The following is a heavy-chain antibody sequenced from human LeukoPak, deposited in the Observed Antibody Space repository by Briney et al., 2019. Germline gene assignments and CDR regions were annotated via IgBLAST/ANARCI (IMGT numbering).Heavy chain of an antibody. CDR1: GYTFTGYY. Sequence: GASVKVSCKASGYTFTGYYMHWVRQAPGQGLEWMGWINPNSGGTNYAQKFQGRVTMTRDTSISTAYMELGRLRSDDTAVYYCARGPYYDILTGYSPADYWGQGTLVTVSS. J-gene: IGHJ4*02. V-gene: IGHV1-2*02. CDR2: INPNSGGT. CDR3: ARGPYYDILTGYSPADY. D-gene: IGHD3-9*01.